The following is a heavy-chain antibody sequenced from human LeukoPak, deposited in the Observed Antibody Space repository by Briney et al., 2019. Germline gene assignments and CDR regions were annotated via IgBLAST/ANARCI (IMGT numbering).Heavy chain of an antibody. CDR2: IRTKVNSYTT. Sequence: GGSLRLSCAASGLTFSDYHMDWVRQAPGKGLEWVGRIRTKVNSYTTEYAASVRGRFTISRDDSKNSLYLQMNSLKTEDTAVYYCARGLYGSGSYYYDYWGQGTLVTVSS. CDR3: ARGLYGSGSYYYDY. J-gene: IGHJ4*02. CDR1: GLTFSDYH. D-gene: IGHD3-10*01. V-gene: IGHV3-72*01.